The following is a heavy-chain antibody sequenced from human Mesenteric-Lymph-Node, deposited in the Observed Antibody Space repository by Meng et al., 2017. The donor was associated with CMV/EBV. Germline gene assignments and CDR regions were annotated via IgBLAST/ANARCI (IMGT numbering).Heavy chain of an antibody. V-gene: IGHV1-8*01. Sequence: ASVKVSCKASGYTFTSYDINWVRQATGQGLEWMGWMNPKSGNTGYPQKFQGRITITRDISINTAYMELSSLRSEDTAVYYCALVGVTSAGLFDSWGQGTLVTVSS. J-gene: IGHJ4*02. CDR2: MNPKSGNT. CDR3: ALVGVTSAGLFDS. D-gene: IGHD1-26*01. CDR1: GYTFTSYD.